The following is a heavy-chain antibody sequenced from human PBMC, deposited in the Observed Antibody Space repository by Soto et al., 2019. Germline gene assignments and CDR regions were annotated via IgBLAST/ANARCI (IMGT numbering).Heavy chain of an antibody. D-gene: IGHD3-10*01. Sequence: SVKVSCKSSGGTFSSYAISWVRQAPGQGLEWMGGIIPIFGTANYAQKFQGRVTITADESTSTAYMELSSLRSEDTAVYYCARSTPTYYYGSGSYYINYFDYWGQGPLVTVSS. J-gene: IGHJ4*02. CDR2: IIPIFGTA. V-gene: IGHV1-69*13. CDR1: GGTFSSYA. CDR3: ARSTPTYYYGSGSYYINYFDY.